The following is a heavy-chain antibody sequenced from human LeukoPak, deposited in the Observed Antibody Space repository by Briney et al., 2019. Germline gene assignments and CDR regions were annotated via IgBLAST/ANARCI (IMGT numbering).Heavy chain of an antibody. CDR2: FDPEDGET. Sequence: GASVKVSCKVSGYTLTELSMHWVRRAPGKGLEWMGGFDPEDGETIYAQKFQGRVTMTEDTSTDTAYMELSSLRSEDTAVYYCATKGRGGITMILYGMDVWGQGTTVTASS. V-gene: IGHV1-24*01. D-gene: IGHD3-22*01. J-gene: IGHJ6*02. CDR1: GYTLTELS. CDR3: ATKGRGGITMILYGMDV.